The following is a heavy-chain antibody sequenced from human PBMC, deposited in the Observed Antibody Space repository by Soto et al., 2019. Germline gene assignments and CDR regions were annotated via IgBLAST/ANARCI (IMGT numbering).Heavy chain of an antibody. CDR1: GFTFNDYW. J-gene: IGHJ4*02. CDR3: ARGLYHKYGHDY. D-gene: IGHD2-2*01. V-gene: IGHV3-74*01. CDR2: INGDGRTT. Sequence: VQLVESGGGLVQTGGSLRLSCAASGFTFNDYWMHWVRQAPGKGLVWVSRINGDGRTTNYADSVKGRFTISRDNAQNTLYLQMNSLRAEDTAVYYCARGLYHKYGHDYWGQGTLVTVSS.